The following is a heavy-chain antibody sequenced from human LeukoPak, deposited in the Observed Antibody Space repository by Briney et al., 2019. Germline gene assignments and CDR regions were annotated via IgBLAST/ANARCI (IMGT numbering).Heavy chain of an antibody. CDR1: GFTFGYNA. CDR3: ARARWFYFDY. D-gene: IGHD3-10*01. V-gene: IGHV3-48*02. CDR2: ISGSSAKI. Sequence: GGSLRLSCAASGFTFGYNAMNWVRQAPGKGLEWVAYISGSSAKIDYGDAVKGRFTISRDNAKNSLYLQMNSLRDEDTAVYYCARARWFYFDYWGQGTLVTVSS. J-gene: IGHJ4*02.